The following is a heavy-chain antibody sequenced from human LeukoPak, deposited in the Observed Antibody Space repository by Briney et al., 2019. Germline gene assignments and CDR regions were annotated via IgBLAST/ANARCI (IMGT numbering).Heavy chain of an antibody. Sequence: SETLSLTCTVSGGSISSSSYYWGWIRQPPGKGLEWIGSIYYSGSTYYNPPLKSRVTISVDTSKNQFSLKLSSVTAADTAVYYCARQELWFRELLSNWFDPWGQGTLVTVSS. CDR3: ARQELWFRELLSNWFDP. J-gene: IGHJ5*02. D-gene: IGHD3-10*01. V-gene: IGHV4-39*01. CDR1: GGSISSSSYY. CDR2: IYYSGST.